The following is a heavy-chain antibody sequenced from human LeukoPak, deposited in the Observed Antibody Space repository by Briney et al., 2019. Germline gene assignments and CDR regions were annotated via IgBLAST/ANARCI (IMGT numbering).Heavy chain of an antibody. CDR2: INPSGGST. V-gene: IGHV1-46*01. Sequence: GASVKVSCKASGYTFTSYYMHWVRQAPGQGLEWVGIINPSGGSTSYAQKFQGRVTMTRDTSTSTVYMELSSLRSEDTAVYYCARDPEKRATYCGGDCYGLYFDYWGQGTLVTVSS. J-gene: IGHJ4*02. CDR1: GYTFTSYY. CDR3: ARDPEKRATYCGGDCYGLYFDY. D-gene: IGHD2-21*02.